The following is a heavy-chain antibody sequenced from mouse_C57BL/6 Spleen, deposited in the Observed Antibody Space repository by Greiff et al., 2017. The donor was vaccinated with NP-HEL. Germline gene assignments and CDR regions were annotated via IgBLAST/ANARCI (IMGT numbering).Heavy chain of an antibody. CDR3: ARLGEGAF. V-gene: IGHV1-52*01. CDR2: IDPSDSDT. Sequence: QVQLQQPGAELVRPGSSVKLSCKASGYTFTSYWMHWVKQRPIQGLEWIGNIDPSDSDTHYNQKFKDKATLTVDKSSSTAYMQLSSLTSEDSAVYYCARLGEGAFWGKGTLVTVSA. J-gene: IGHJ3*01. CDR1: GYTFTSYW. D-gene: IGHD4-1*01.